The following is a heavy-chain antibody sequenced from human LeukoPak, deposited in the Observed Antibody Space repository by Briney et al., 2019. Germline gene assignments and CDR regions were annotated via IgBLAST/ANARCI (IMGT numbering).Heavy chain of an antibody. CDR3: ATVTMRDDDY. CDR1: GFTFSRYS. Sequence: GGSLRLSCAASGFTFSRYSMNWVRQAPGKGLEWVSFISSSSSYIYYADSVKGRFTISRDNAKNSLFLQMNSLRVEDTAVHYCATVTMRDDDYWGQGTLVTVSS. J-gene: IGHJ4*02. D-gene: IGHD1-1*01. V-gene: IGHV3-21*01. CDR2: ISSSSSYI.